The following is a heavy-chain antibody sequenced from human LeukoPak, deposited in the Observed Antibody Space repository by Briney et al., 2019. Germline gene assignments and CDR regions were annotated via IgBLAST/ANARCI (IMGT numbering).Heavy chain of an antibody. Sequence: ASVKVSCKASVYRFIDYFIHWVRQAPGQGPERMGRIIPILGIANYAQKFQGRVTITADKSTSTAYMELSSLRSEDTAVYYCASKVYGSGSYYYYYYGMDVWGQGTTVTVSS. V-gene: IGHV1-69*02. J-gene: IGHJ6*02. CDR1: VYRFIDYF. D-gene: IGHD3-10*01. CDR2: IIPILGIA. CDR3: ASKVYGSGSYYYYYYGMDV.